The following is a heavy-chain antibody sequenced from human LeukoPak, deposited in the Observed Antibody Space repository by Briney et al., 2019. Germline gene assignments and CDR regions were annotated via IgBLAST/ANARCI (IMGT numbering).Heavy chain of an antibody. CDR3: ARVAEVDYDFWSGSSDY. V-gene: IGHV7-4-1*02. CDR1: GYTFTSYA. Sequence: GASVKVSCKASGYTFTSYAMNWVRQAPGQGFEWMGWINTNTRNPTYAQGFTGRFVFSLDTSVSTAYLQISSLKAEDTAVYYCARVAEVDYDFWSGSSDYWGQGTLVTVSS. CDR2: INTNTRNP. J-gene: IGHJ4*02. D-gene: IGHD3-3*01.